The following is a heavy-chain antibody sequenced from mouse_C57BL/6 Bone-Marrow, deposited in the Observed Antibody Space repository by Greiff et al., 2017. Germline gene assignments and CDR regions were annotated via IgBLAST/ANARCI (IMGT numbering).Heavy chain of an antibody. CDR1: GYTFTSYW. V-gene: IGHV1-53*01. CDR2: INPSNGGT. J-gene: IGHJ3*01. Sequence: QVHVKQPGTELVKPGASVKLSREASGYTFTSYWMHWVKQRPGQGLEWIGNINPSNGGTNYNEKFKSKATLTVDKSSSTAYMQLSSLTSEDSAVYYCARWGTTVPWFAYWGQVTLVTVSA. CDR3: ARWGTTVPWFAY. D-gene: IGHD1-1*01.